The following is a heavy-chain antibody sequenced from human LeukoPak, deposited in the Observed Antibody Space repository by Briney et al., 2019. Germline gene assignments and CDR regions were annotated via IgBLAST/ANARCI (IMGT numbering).Heavy chain of an antibody. CDR3: AKVPAAIQTIDY. Sequence: GGSLRLSCAASGFTFSNYGMHCVRQAPGKGLEWVAFIRYDGSNKYYADSVKGRFTISRDNSKNTLYLQMNSQRAEDTAVYYCAKVPAAIQTIDYWGQGTLVTVSS. D-gene: IGHD2-2*02. J-gene: IGHJ4*02. CDR2: IRYDGSNK. V-gene: IGHV3-30*02. CDR1: GFTFSNYG.